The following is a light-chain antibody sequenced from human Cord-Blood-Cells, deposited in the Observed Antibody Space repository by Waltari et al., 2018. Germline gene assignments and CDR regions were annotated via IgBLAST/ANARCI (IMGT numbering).Light chain of an antibody. CDR2: GNS. CDR3: QSYDSSLSGSV. V-gene: IGLV1-40*01. CDR1: SPNLGAGYD. Sequence: QSVLTQPPSVSGAPGQRVTISCTGSSPNLGAGYDVPRYQQLPGTAPKLLIYGNSNRPSGVPDRFSGSKSGTSASLAITGLQAEDEADYYCQSYDSSLSGSVFGGGTKLTVL. J-gene: IGLJ3*02.